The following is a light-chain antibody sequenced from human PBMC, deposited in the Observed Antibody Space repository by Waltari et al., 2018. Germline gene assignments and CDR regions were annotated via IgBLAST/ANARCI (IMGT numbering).Light chain of an antibody. V-gene: IGLV1-44*01. J-gene: IGLJ3*02. CDR1: SSTIGSGP. Sequence: QSELTQPPSASGPPGPRVTISCSGSSSTIGSGPLTWYQQLPGTAPKLLIYSTNQRPSGVPDRFSGSKSGTSASLAISGLQSEDEADYYCAAWDDSLIEVFGGGTKLTVL. CDR2: STN. CDR3: AAWDDSLIEV.